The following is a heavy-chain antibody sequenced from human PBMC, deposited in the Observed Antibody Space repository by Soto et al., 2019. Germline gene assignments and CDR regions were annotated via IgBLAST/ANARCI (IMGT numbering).Heavy chain of an antibody. CDR3: ARDYYCPGSYRYYYYDTDV. D-gene: IGHD3-10*01. CDR2: INPFDGSR. V-gene: IGHV1-46*01. J-gene: IGHJ6*02. CDR1: GYTFTSYY. Sequence: ASVKVSCKASGYTFTSYYIHWVRQAPGQGLEWMGWINPFDGSRMFAQSFQGRVTMTRDTSTSTVYMEVSSLRSEDTAVYYCARDYYCPGSYRYYYYDTDVWRHGTTVTGSS.